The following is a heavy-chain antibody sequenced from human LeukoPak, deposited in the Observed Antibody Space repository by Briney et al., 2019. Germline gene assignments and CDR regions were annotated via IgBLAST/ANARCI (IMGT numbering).Heavy chain of an antibody. J-gene: IGHJ4*02. Sequence: PGGSLRLSCAASGFTFSSYWMSWVRQAPGKGLEWVANIKQDGSEKYYVDSVKGRFTISRDNAKNSLYLQMNSLRAEDTAVYSCARATHRVVADYFDYWGQGTLVTVSS. CDR1: GFTFSSYW. CDR3: ARATHRVVADYFDY. CDR2: IKQDGSEK. V-gene: IGHV3-7*01. D-gene: IGHD2-15*01.